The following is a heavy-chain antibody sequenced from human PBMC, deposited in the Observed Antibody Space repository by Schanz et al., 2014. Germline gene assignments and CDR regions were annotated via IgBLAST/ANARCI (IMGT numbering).Heavy chain of an antibody. J-gene: IGHJ4*02. CDR2: IYSGVST. D-gene: IGHD1-26*01. CDR1: GFIVSSTY. Sequence: EVQLVESGGDLVQPGGSQRLSCAASGFIVSSTYMTWVRQAPGKGLEWVSIIYSGVSTYYADSVKGRFTISRDNSKNTVYLQMNSLRGEDTSMYYCARGEPVAGLDYWGRGTLVTVSP. V-gene: IGHV3-66*01. CDR3: ARGEPVAGLDY.